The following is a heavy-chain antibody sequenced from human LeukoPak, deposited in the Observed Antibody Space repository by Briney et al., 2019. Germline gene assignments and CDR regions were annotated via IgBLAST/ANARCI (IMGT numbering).Heavy chain of an antibody. J-gene: IGHJ3*02. CDR1: GFTFGDYA. D-gene: IGHD6-13*01. V-gene: IGHV3-49*04. CDR3: ASSSSWYGGAFDI. Sequence: GGSLRLSCTASGFTFGDYAMSWVRQAPGKGLEWVGFIRSKAYGGTTEYAASVKGRFTISRDDSKSIAYLQMNSLKTEDTAVYYCASSSSWYGGAFDIWGQGTMVTVSS. CDR2: IRSKAYGGTT.